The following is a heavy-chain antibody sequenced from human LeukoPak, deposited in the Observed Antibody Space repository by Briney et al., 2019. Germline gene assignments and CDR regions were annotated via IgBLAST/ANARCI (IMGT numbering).Heavy chain of an antibody. CDR3: AKDRDPSSLVILDY. V-gene: IGHV3-30*04. CDR2: IPYDGSNE. Sequence: QPGRSLRLSCAASGFTFSSYAMHWVRQAPGKGLEWVAVIPYDGSNEYYADSVKGRFTISRDNSKNTLYLQMNSLRPEDTAVYYCAKDRDPSSLVILDYWGQGTLVTVSS. J-gene: IGHJ4*02. CDR1: GFTFSSYA. D-gene: IGHD3-9*01.